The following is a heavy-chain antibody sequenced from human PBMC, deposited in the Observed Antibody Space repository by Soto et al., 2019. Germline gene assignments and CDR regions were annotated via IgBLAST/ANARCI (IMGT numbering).Heavy chain of an antibody. CDR1: GGTFTSYS. CDR3: ARDGLGTTRRYFDS. D-gene: IGHD1-1*01. Sequence: QVQLVQSGAEVKKPGSSVKVSCKASGGTFTSYSITWVRQAPGQGLEWMGRIIPVLGIVNYAQKFQGRVTITADKSTTTAYMELSSLRSEDTAVYYCARDGLGTTRRYFDSRGQGTLVTVSS. J-gene: IGHJ4*02. V-gene: IGHV1-69*04. CDR2: IIPVLGIV.